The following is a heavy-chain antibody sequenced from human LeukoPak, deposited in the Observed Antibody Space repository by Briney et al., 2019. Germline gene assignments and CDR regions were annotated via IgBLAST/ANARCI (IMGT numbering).Heavy chain of an antibody. CDR2: ISYDGSNK. Sequence: GGSLRLSCAASGFTFSTYAMHWVRQAPGKGLEWVALISYDGSNKYYADSVKGRFTISRDNSKNTLYLQMNSLRAEDTAVYYCAKERESGSYEDAFDIWGQGAMVTVFS. J-gene: IGHJ3*02. CDR3: AKERESGSYEDAFDI. CDR1: GFTFSTYA. V-gene: IGHV3-30-3*01. D-gene: IGHD1-26*01.